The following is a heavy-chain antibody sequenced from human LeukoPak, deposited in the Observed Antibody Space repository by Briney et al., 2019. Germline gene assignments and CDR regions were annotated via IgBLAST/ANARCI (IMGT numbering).Heavy chain of an antibody. CDR1: GYSFTSYW. D-gene: IGHD5-18*01. CDR2: IYPGDSDT. CDR3: ARLDTALVIRSGFDY. Sequence: KAGESLKISCKGSGYSFTSYWIGWVRQMPGKGLEWMGIIYPGDSDTRYSPSFQGQVTISADKSISTAYLQWSSLKASDTAMYYCARLDTALVIRSGFDYWGQGTLVTVSS. V-gene: IGHV5-51*01. J-gene: IGHJ4*02.